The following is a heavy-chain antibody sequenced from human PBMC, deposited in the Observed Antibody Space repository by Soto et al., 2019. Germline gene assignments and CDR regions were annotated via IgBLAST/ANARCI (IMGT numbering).Heavy chain of an antibody. J-gene: IGHJ4*02. D-gene: IGHD1-26*01. CDR3: ARGLFDPWELAHYFDY. CDR2: INHSGST. V-gene: IGHV4-34*01. CDR1: GGSFSGYY. Sequence: SETLSLTCAVYGGSFSGYYWSWIRQPPGKGLERIGEINHSGSTNYNPSLKSRVTISVDTSKNQFSLKLSSVTAADTAVYYCARGLFDPWELAHYFDYWGQGTLVTVSS.